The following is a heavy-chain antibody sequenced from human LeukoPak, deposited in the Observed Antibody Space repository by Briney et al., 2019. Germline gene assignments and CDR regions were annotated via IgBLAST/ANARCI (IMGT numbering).Heavy chain of an antibody. CDR1: GGSISSYY. Sequence: SSETLSLTCTVSGGSISSYYWSWIRQPPGKGLEWIGYIYYSGSTNYNPSLKSRVTISVDTSKNQFSLKLSSVTAADTAVYYCAKESKYQLLLGECFDYWGQGTLVTVSS. V-gene: IGHV4-59*01. D-gene: IGHD2-2*01. J-gene: IGHJ4*02. CDR3: AKESKYQLLLGECFDY. CDR2: IYYSGST.